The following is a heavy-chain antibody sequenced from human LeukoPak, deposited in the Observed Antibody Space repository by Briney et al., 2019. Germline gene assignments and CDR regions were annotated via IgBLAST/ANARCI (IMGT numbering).Heavy chain of an antibody. Sequence: GGSLRLSCAASGFTFSDYYMSWIRQAPGKGLEWVSYISSSGSTIYYADSVKGRFTISRDNAKNSLYLQMNSLRAEDTAVYYCARTSASVYYYGMGVWGQGTTVTVSS. D-gene: IGHD2-2*01. J-gene: IGHJ6*02. CDR1: GFTFSDYY. CDR2: ISSSGSTI. CDR3: ARTSASVYYYGMGV. V-gene: IGHV3-11*01.